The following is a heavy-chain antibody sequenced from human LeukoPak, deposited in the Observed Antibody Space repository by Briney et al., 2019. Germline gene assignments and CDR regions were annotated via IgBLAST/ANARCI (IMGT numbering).Heavy chain of an antibody. J-gene: IGHJ4*02. CDR3: AKVYSYGGNSGQDY. CDR2: ISGSGGST. Sequence: GGSLRLSCAASGFTFSSYGMSWVRQAPGKGLEWVSAISGSGGSTYYADSVKGRFTISRDNSKNTLYLQMNSLRAEDTAVYYCAKVYSYGGNSGQDYWGQGTLVTVSS. D-gene: IGHD4-23*01. V-gene: IGHV3-23*01. CDR1: GFTFSSYG.